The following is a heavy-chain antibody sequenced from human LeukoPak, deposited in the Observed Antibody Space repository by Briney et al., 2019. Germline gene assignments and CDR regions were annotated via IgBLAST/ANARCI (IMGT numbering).Heavy chain of an antibody. CDR2: ISSSGSTI. J-gene: IGHJ4*02. CDR1: GFTFSDYY. V-gene: IGHV3-11*01. Sequence: GGSLRLSCAASGFTFSDYYMSWIRQAPGKGREWVSYISSSGSTIYYADSVKGRFTISRDNAKNSLYLQMNSLRAEDTAVYYCARRRATRYGDYGLFDYWGQGTLVTVSS. D-gene: IGHD4-17*01. CDR3: ARRRATRYGDYGLFDY.